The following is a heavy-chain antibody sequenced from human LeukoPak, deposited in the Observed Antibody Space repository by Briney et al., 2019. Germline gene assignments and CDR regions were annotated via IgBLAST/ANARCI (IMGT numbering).Heavy chain of an antibody. J-gene: IGHJ4*02. CDR1: GYTFTGYY. CDR2: INPKSGGT. V-gene: IGHV1-2*02. CDR3: ARDLYFDY. Sequence: ASVKVSCKASGYTFTGYYMHWVRQARGQGLEWMGWINPKSGGTKYAQKFQGRVTMTRDTSISTAYMEMSRLRSDDTAVYYCARDLYFDYWGQGTLVTVSS.